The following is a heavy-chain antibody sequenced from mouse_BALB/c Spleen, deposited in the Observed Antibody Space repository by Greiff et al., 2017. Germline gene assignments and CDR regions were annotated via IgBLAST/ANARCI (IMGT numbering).Heavy chain of an antibody. CDR3: ARDQGGRGYYDYAMDY. Sequence: QVQLQQSGPGLVAPSQSLSITCTVSGFSLTGYGVNWVRQPPGKGLEWLGMIWGDGSTDYNSALKSRLSISKDNSKSQVFLKMNSLQTDDTARYYCARDQGGRGYYDYAMDYWGQGTSVTVSA. D-gene: IGHD2-3*01. CDR2: IWGDGST. V-gene: IGHV2-6-7*01. CDR1: GFSLTGYG. J-gene: IGHJ4*01.